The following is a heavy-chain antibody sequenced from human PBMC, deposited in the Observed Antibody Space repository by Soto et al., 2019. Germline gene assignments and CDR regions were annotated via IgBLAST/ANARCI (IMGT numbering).Heavy chain of an antibody. CDR3: TTARLANLGYWSGGSCFRGCFDP. CDR2: IKSKTDGGTT. J-gene: IGHJ5*02. D-gene: IGHD2-15*01. V-gene: IGHV3-15*01. CDR1: GFTFSNAW. Sequence: EVQLVESGGGLVKPGGSLRLSCAASGFTFSNAWMSWDRQAPGKGLEWVGRIKSKTDGGTTDYAAPVKGRFTISRDVPKYKLYLPMNGLKTEDAAVYYSTTARLANLGYWSGGSCFRGCFDPCGQGTLVTV.